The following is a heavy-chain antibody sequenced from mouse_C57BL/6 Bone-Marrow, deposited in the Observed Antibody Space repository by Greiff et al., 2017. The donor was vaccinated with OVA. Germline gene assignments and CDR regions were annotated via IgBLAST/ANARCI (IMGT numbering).Heavy chain of an antibody. Sequence: EEKVEESGGGLVQPGGSLKLSCAASGFTFSDYGMAWVRQAPRKGPEWVAFISNLAYSIYYADTVTGRFTISRENAKNTLYLEMSSLRSEDTAMYYCARENLYYGSSYWYFDVWGTGTTVTVSS. J-gene: IGHJ1*03. V-gene: IGHV5-15*04. D-gene: IGHD1-1*01. CDR3: ARENLYYGSSYWYFDV. CDR1: GFTFSDYG. CDR2: ISNLAYSI.